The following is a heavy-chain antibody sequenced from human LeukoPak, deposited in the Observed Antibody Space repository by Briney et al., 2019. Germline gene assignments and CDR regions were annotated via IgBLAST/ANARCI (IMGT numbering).Heavy chain of an antibody. Sequence: SETLSLTCTVSGASISSGGYYWRWVRQHPGKGLDWIGYIYYSGSTYYHPSLKSPVTISVDTSKNQFSLKLSSVTAADTAVYYCARVGGGSSWKYNWFDPWGQGTLVTVSS. V-gene: IGHV4-31*01. J-gene: IGHJ5*02. CDR1: GASISSGGYY. D-gene: IGHD6-6*01. CDR3: ARVGGGSSWKYNWFDP. CDR2: IYYSGST.